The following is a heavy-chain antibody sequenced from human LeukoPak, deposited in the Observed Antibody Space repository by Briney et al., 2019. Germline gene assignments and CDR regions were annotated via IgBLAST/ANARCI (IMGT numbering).Heavy chain of an antibody. CDR3: ARGVGYDHSGHFDY. V-gene: IGHV3-23*01. Sequence: GGSLRLSCAASGFTFSSYAMSWVRQAPGKGLEWVSAISGSGGSTYYADSVKGRFTISRDNSKNTLYLQMNSLRAEDTAVYYCARGVGYDHSGHFDYWGQGTLVTVSS. J-gene: IGHJ4*02. D-gene: IGHD3-22*01. CDR2: ISGSGGST. CDR1: GFTFSSYA.